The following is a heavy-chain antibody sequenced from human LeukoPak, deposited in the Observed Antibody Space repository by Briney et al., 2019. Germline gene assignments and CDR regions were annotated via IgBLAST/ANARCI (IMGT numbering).Heavy chain of an antibody. Sequence: SETLSLTCTVSGGSISSSSYYWGWIRQPPGKGREWIGSIYYSGSTYYNPSHKSRVTISVDTSKNQFSLKLSSVTAADTAVYYCARGLLLWFGDIYYFDYWGQGTLVTVSS. V-gene: IGHV4-39*07. CDR3: ARGLLLWFGDIYYFDY. CDR2: IYYSGST. D-gene: IGHD3-10*01. J-gene: IGHJ4*02. CDR1: GGSISSSSYY.